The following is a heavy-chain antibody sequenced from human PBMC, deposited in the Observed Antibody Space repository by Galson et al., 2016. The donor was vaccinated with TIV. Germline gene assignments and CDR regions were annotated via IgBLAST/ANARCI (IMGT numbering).Heavy chain of an antibody. CDR2: IIPLFGTV. V-gene: IGHV1-69*05. Sequence: SVKVSCKASGDIFRSYGISWVRQAPGQGLEWMGAIIPLFGTVKYEQTFQGRLTITTDESTGTVYMELSSLISEDTAIYYCARVPQIYDYYMDVWGKGTTVTVSS. CDR3: ARVPQIYDYYMDV. J-gene: IGHJ6*03. CDR1: GDIFRSYG.